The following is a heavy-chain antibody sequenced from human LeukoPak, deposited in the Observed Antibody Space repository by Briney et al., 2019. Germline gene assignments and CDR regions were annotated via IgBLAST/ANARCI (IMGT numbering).Heavy chain of an antibody. Sequence: ASMKVSCKASGYTFTSYAMNWVRQAPGQGLEWMGWINPNSGGTNYAQKFQGRVTMTRDTSISTAYMELSRLRSDDTAVYYCASSMVRGTGWFDPWGQGTLVTVSS. CDR3: ASSMVRGTGWFDP. V-gene: IGHV1-2*02. D-gene: IGHD3-10*01. J-gene: IGHJ5*02. CDR2: INPNSGGT. CDR1: GYTFTSYA.